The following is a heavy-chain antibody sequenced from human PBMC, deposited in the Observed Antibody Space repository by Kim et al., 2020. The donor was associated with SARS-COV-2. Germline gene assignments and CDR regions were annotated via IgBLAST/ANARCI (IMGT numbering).Heavy chain of an antibody. D-gene: IGHD3-16*02. CDR1: GYSISSGYY. Sequence: SETLSLTCTVSGYSISSGYYWGWIRQPPGKGLEWIGSIYHSGSTYYNPSLKSRVTISVDTSKNQFSLKLSSVTAADTAVYYCARDYPNPDYYYGMDVWGQGTTVTVSS. CDR3: ARDYPNPDYYYGMDV. V-gene: IGHV4-38-2*02. J-gene: IGHJ6*02. CDR2: IYHSGST.